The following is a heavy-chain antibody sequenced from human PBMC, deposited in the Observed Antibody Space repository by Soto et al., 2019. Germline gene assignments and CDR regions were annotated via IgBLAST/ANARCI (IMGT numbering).Heavy chain of an antibody. CDR2: MNPNSGNT. Sequence: QVQLVQSGAEVKKPGASVKVSCRASGYTFTSYDINWVRQATGQGLEWMGWMNPNSGNTVYAQRFQGRVTMTRNTSISTAYMELSILRSEDTAVYYCARERNWFDSWGQGTLVTVSS. J-gene: IGHJ5*01. CDR1: GYTFTSYD. V-gene: IGHV1-8*01. CDR3: ARERNWFDS.